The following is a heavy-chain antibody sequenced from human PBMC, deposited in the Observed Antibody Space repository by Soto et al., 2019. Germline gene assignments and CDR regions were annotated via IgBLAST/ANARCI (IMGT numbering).Heavy chain of an antibody. CDR2: ISAYNGNT. CDR1: GYTFTNYG. J-gene: IGHJ4*02. Sequence: ASVKVSCKASGYTFTNYGLSCVRQAPGQGLEWMGRISAYNGNTNYAQKFQGRVTMTTDTSTSTAYMELGSLTSDDTAVYYCARDLPQWQQYLVHAYWGQGTLVTVSS. V-gene: IGHV1-18*01. CDR3: ARDLPQWQQYLVHAY. D-gene: IGHD6-13*01.